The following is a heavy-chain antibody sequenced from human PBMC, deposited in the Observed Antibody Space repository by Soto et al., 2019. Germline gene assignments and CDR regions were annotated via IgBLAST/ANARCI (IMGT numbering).Heavy chain of an antibody. J-gene: IGHJ6*02. CDR1: GFTFSSYA. CDR3: AEGVNTGDYDYYYYYGMDF. V-gene: IGHV3-23*01. D-gene: IGHD4-17*01. Sequence: EVQLLESGGGLVQPGGSLRLSCAASGFTFSSYAMSWVRQAPGKGLEWVSAISGSGGSTYYADSVKSRFTISRDNSKNTLYLQMNSLRAEDTAVYYCAEGVNTGDYDYYYYYGMDFCRQGTTVTVSS. CDR2: ISGSGGST.